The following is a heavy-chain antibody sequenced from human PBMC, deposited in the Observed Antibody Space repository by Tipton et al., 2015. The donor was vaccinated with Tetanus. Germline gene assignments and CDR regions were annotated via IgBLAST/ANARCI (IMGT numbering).Heavy chain of an antibody. J-gene: IGHJ1*01. CDR3: ARTSGYLYSNH. V-gene: IGHV4-59*01. CDR1: GGSISTCH. CDR2: IDYFGTT. Sequence: TLSLTCTVSGGSISTCHWNWIRQSPGKGLEWIGHIDYFGTTKYNPSLKSRVAMSVDTSKNQLSLKLSSVTSADTAVYYCARTSGYLYSNHWGQGTLVTVSS. D-gene: IGHD3-3*01.